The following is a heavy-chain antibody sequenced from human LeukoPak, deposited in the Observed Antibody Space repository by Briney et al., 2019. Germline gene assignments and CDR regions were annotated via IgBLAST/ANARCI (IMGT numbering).Heavy chain of an antibody. CDR3: AKVRGRGYSYGEAYYYYGMDV. CDR1: GFTFSSYA. Sequence: PGGSLRLSCAASGFTFSSYAMSWVRQAPGKGLEWVSAISGSGGSTYYADSVKGRFTISRDNSKNTLYLQMNSLRAEDTAVYYCAKVRGRGYSYGEAYYYYGMDVWGQGTTVTVSS. CDR2: ISGSGGST. V-gene: IGHV3-23*01. D-gene: IGHD5-18*01. J-gene: IGHJ6*02.